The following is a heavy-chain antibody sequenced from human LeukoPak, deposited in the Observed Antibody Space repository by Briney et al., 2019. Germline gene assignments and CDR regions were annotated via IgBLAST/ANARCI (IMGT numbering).Heavy chain of an antibody. CDR1: GGSFSGYY. CDR2: INHSGST. D-gene: IGHD3-22*01. CDR3: ARHEESSGYPASFDY. J-gene: IGHJ4*02. Sequence: PSETLSLTCAVYGGSFSGYYWSWIRQPPGKGLEWIGEINHSGSTNYNPSLKSRVTISADTSKNQFSLKLSSVTAADTAVYYCARHEESSGYPASFDYWGQGTLVTVSS. V-gene: IGHV4-34*01.